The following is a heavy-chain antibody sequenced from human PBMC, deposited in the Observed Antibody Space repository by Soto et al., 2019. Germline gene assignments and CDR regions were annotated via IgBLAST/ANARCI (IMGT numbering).Heavy chain of an antibody. D-gene: IGHD1-26*01. CDR3: ARDRGSGSYYFDY. J-gene: IGHJ4*02. CDR1: GFTFSSHS. V-gene: IGHV3-21*01. CDR2: ISSSSSYI. Sequence: EVQLVESGGGLVKPGGSLRLSCAASGFTFSSHSMNWVRQAPGKGLEWVSSISSSSSYIYYADSVKGRFTISRDNAKNSLYLQMNSLRAEDTAVYYCARDRGSGSYYFDYWGQGTLVTVSS.